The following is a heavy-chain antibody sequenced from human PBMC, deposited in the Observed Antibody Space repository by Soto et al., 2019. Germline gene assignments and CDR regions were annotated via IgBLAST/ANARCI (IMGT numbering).Heavy chain of an antibody. CDR2: IGADNGDT. J-gene: IGHJ5*02. D-gene: IGHD6-25*01. CDR3: ARDWKGAAGFDT. Sequence: QVQLVQSGAEVKKPGASVKVSCKASGYTFSTYGFSWVRQAPGQGLEWMGWIGADNGDTNYAQNFQGRVTMTTDTSTTTSYMELRSLTSDDTAVYFCARDWKGAAGFDTWGQGTLVTVSS. CDR1: GYTFSTYG. V-gene: IGHV1-18*01.